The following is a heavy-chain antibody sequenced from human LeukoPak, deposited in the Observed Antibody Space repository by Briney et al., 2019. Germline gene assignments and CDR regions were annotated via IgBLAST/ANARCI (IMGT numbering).Heavy chain of an antibody. CDR3: ARIGLGYCTNGVCYTQYYFDY. CDR2: ISAYNGNT. J-gene: IGHJ4*02. V-gene: IGHV1-18*01. CDR1: GYTFTSYG. D-gene: IGHD2-8*01. Sequence: ASVKVSCKASGYTFTSYGISWVRQAPGQGLEWMGWISAYNGNTNYAQKLQGRVTMTTDTSTSTAYMELRSLRSDDTAVYYCARIGLGYCTNGVCYTQYYFDYWGQGTLVTVSS.